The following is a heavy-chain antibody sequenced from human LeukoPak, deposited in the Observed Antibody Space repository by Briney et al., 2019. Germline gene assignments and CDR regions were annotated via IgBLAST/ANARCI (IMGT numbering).Heavy chain of an antibody. CDR3: ARGLHLRLWDSSDYYPY. Sequence: PGGSLRLSCAASGFTLSSYAMSWVRQAPGKGLEWVSYISSSSSTIYYADSVKGRFTISRDNAKNSLYLQMNSLRAEDTAVYYCARGLHLRLWDSSDYYPYWGQGTLVTVSS. J-gene: IGHJ4*02. V-gene: IGHV3-48*01. D-gene: IGHD3-22*01. CDR1: GFTLSSYA. CDR2: ISSSSSTI.